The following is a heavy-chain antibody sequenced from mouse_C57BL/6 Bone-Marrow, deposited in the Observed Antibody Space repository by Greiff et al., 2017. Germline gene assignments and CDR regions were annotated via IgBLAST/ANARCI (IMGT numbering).Heavy chain of an antibody. J-gene: IGHJ2*01. CDR3: AIAHLGRYFDY. CDR1: GYTFTSYW. D-gene: IGHD4-1*01. CDR2: INPSNGGT. Sequence: QVQLQQPGTELVKPGASGYTFTSYWMHWVKQRPGQGLEWIGNINPSNGGTNYNEKFKSKATLTVDKSSSTAYMQLSSLTSEDSAVYYCAIAHLGRYFDYWGQGTTLTVSS. V-gene: IGHV1-53*01.